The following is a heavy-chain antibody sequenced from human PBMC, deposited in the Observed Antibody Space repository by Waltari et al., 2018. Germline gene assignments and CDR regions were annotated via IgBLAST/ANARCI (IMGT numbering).Heavy chain of an antibody. D-gene: IGHD5-12*01. Sequence: QVQLVQSGAEVKKPGSSVKVSCKASGGTISSYASSRVRAAPGQGLEWMGRIIPIFGTANYAQKFQGRVTITADKSTSTAYMELSSLRSEDTAVYYCATVGGYSGFALYFDYWGQGTLVTVSS. V-gene: IGHV1-69*08. CDR3: ATVGGYSGFALYFDY. CDR2: IIPIFGTA. J-gene: IGHJ4*02. CDR1: GGTISSYA.